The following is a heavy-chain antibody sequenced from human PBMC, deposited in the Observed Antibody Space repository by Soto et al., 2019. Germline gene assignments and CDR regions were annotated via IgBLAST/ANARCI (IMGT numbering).Heavy chain of an antibody. Sequence: EVQLVESGGGLVQPGESLRLSCAASGFTFSAFWMTWLRQAPGNGLEWVANIKRGGTVTHYGDSVEGRCTLSRDNAHNSLFLQLNSLRPEDTAMSYCARDLSPPGEFFYDAFDVWGPGTFVTVSS. J-gene: IGHJ3*01. D-gene: IGHD2-21*01. CDR3: ARDLSPPGEFFYDAFDV. CDR1: GFTFSAFW. CDR2: IKRGGTVT. V-gene: IGHV3-7*03.